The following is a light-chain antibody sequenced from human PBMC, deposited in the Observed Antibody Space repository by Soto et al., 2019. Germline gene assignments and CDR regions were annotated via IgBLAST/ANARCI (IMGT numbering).Light chain of an antibody. Sequence: EIVLTQSPGTLSLSPGERATLSCRASQSVSSSYLAWYQQKPGQAPMLLIYGASIRATGIPDRFSGSGSGTDFTLTISRLELEDFAVYYCHQYDSSPLTFGGGTKVEIK. V-gene: IGKV3-20*01. CDR1: QSVSSSY. CDR3: HQYDSSPLT. CDR2: GAS. J-gene: IGKJ4*01.